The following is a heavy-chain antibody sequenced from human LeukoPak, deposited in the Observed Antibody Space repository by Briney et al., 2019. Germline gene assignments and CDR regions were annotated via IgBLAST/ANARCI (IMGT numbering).Heavy chain of an antibody. CDR2: IYSDGSST. Sequence: PGGSLRLSCAASGFTFSSYWMHWVRQAPGKGLVWVSRIYSDGSSTNYADSVKGRFTISRDNAKNTLYLQMNSLRAEDTAVYYCARGEYCSGGSCYSAAFDIWGQGTMATVSS. D-gene: IGHD2-15*01. CDR1: GFTFSSYW. J-gene: IGHJ3*02. CDR3: ARGEYCSGGSCYSAAFDI. V-gene: IGHV3-74*01.